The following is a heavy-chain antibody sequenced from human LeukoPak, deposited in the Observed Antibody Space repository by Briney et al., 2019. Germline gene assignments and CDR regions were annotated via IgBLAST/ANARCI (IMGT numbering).Heavy chain of an antibody. V-gene: IGHV1-69*13. CDR2: IIPVFGTA. D-gene: IGHD5-24*01. J-gene: IGHJ4*02. CDR1: GGTFSSYT. CDR3: ARAGESGEWGRDGYNYRPVFDY. Sequence: ASVKVSCKASGGTFSSYTINWVRQAPGQGLEWMGGIIPVFGTANYVQKFQGRVTITADESTSTAYMELSSLRSEDTAVYYCARAGESGEWGRDGYNYRPVFDYWGQGTLVTVSS.